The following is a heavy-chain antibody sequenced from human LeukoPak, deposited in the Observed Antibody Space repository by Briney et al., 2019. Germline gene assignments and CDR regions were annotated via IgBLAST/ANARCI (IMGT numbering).Heavy chain of an antibody. CDR3: ARDRRDAFDI. CDR2: IYYSRST. J-gene: IGHJ3*02. Sequence: SETLSLTCTVSGGSISSGGYYWSWIRQHPGKGLEWIGYIYYSRSTYYNPSLKSRVTISVDTSKNQFSLKLSSVTAADTAVYYCARDRRDAFDIWGQGTMVTVSS. CDR1: GGSISSGGYY. V-gene: IGHV4-31*03.